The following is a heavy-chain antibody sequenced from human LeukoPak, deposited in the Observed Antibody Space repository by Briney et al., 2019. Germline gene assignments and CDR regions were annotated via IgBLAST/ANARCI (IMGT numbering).Heavy chain of an antibody. D-gene: IGHD3-3*01. CDR3: ARKESLWSGYYFDY. V-gene: IGHV3-33*01. CDR2: ISFDGSQK. Sequence: GGSLRLSCAASGFTFSNYGMHWVRQAPGKGLEWVALISFDGSQKYYADSVKGRFTVSRDNARNSLYLQMNSLRAEDTAVYYCARKESLWSGYYFDYWGQGTLVTVSS. CDR1: GFTFSNYG. J-gene: IGHJ4*02.